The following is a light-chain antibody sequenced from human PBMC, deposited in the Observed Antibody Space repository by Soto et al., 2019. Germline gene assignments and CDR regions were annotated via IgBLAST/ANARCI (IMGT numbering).Light chain of an antibody. V-gene: IGLV2-23*01. CDR3: CAYAGSTNFVL. CDR2: EAS. J-gene: IGLJ3*02. Sequence: QSVLTQPACVSGSPGQSITISCTGASSDVGGSTLVSWFQQHPGKAPKLIIFEASRRPSGVSNRFSGSTSDNTASLTISGLQAEDEAVYDCCAYAGSTNFVLFGGGTKLTVL. CDR1: SSDVGGSTL.